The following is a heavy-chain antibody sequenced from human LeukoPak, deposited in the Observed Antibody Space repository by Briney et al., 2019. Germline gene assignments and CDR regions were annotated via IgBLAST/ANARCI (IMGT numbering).Heavy chain of an antibody. CDR3: ARDLLLWFGELFGNWFDP. D-gene: IGHD3-10*01. CDR2: INPNSGGT. CDR1: GYTFTGYY. J-gene: IGHJ5*02. V-gene: IGHV1-2*06. Sequence: ASVKVSCKASGYTFTGYYMHWVRQAPGQGLEWMGRINPNSGGTNYAQKFQGRVTMTRDTSISTAYMELSRLRSDDTAVYYCARDLLLWFGELFGNWFDPRGQGTLVTVPS.